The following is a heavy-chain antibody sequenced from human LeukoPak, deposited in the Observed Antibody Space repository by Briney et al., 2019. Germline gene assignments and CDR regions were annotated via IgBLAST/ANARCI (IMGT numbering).Heavy chain of an antibody. CDR1: GFTFSTYS. V-gene: IGHV3-21*01. D-gene: IGHD6-6*01. CDR3: ARSWLAARDHADY. CDR2: ISSSSSYM. J-gene: IGHJ4*02. Sequence: SGGSLRLSCAASGFTFSTYSMNWVRQAPGKGLEWVSSISSSSSYMYYADSVRGRFTISRDNAKNSLYLQMNSLRAEDTALYYCARSWLAARDHADYWGQGTLVTVSS.